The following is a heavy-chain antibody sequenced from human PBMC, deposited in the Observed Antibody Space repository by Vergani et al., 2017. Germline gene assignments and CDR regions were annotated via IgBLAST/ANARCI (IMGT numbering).Heavy chain of an antibody. CDR3: ARGRVNCMDV. Sequence: QVQLVQSGAEVKKPGSSVKVSCKASGGTFSSYAISWVRQAPGQGPEWMGRIIHSLGTANYAQKFQVRVTITADESTSTAYMELSSLRSEDTAVYYCARGRVNCMDVWGKGTTVTVSS. CDR1: GGTFSSYA. CDR2: IIHSLGTA. D-gene: IGHD2-21*01. V-gene: IGHV1-69*11. J-gene: IGHJ6*03.